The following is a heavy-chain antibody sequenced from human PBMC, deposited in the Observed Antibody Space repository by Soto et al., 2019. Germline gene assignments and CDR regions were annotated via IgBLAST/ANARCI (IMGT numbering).Heavy chain of an antibody. J-gene: IGHJ4*02. D-gene: IGHD5-18*01. V-gene: IGHV4-30-2*01. CDR3: ARGYGWNFDY. CDR1: GGSIGGVGCS. CDR2: INNSGST. Sequence: SEPLCLRRAVAGGSIGGVGCSCSWIQQPPGKSLEWIGYINNSGSTNYNQSLKSQVNISLDTSKNQFSLKLSSVTAADTAVYYCARGYGWNFDYWGQGTLGTVSS.